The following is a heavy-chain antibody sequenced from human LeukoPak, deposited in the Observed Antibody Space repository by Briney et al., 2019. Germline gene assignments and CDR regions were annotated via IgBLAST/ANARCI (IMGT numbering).Heavy chain of an antibody. J-gene: IGHJ4*02. D-gene: IGHD3-16*02. CDR2: ISSSSSTI. Sequence: PGGSLRLSCAASGFTFSSYSMNWVRQAPGKGLEWVSYISSSSSTIYYADSVKGRFTISRDNAKNSLYLQMNSLRAEDTAVYYCARDLPEGFYDYVWGSYRYVFDYWGQGTLVTVSS. CDR3: ARDLPEGFYDYVWGSYRYVFDY. V-gene: IGHV3-48*01. CDR1: GFTFSSYS.